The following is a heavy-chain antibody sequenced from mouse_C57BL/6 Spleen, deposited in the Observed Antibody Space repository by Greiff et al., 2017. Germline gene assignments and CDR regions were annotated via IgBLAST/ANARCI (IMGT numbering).Heavy chain of an antibody. CDR1: GFTFSDYG. D-gene: IGHD3-1*01. V-gene: IGHV5-17*01. J-gene: IGHJ3*01. CDR3: GRPNASAWFAY. CDR2: ISSGSSTI. Sequence: DVMLVESGGGLVKPGGSLKLSCAASGFTFSDYGMHWVRQAPEKGLEWVAYISSGSSTIYYADTVKGRFTISRDNAKNTLFLQMTSLRSDDTAMYYCGRPNASAWFAYWGQGTLVTVSA.